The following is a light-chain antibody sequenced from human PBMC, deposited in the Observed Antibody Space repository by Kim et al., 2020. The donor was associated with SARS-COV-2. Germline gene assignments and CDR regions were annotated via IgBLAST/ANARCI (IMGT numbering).Light chain of an antibody. V-gene: IGKV1-27*01. CDR2: AAS. CDR1: QGISNY. CDR3: QKSDSAPWT. J-gene: IGKJ1*01. Sequence: ASVGDRVTITCRASQGISNYLAWYQQRPGGVPNLLIYAASTLKSGVPSRFSGSGSGTDFTLTINGLQPEDVATYYCQKSDSAPWTFGQGTKVDIK.